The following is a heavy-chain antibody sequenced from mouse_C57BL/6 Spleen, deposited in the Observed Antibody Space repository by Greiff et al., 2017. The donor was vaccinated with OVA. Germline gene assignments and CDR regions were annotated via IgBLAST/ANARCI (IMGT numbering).Heavy chain of an antibody. V-gene: IGHV1-66*01. D-gene: IGHD3-2*02. CDR3: ARGRQLRLGGYAMDY. Sequence: QVQLQQSGPELVKPGASVKISCKASGYSFTSYYIHWVKQRPGQGLEWIGWIYPGSGNTKYNEKFKGKATLTADTSSSTAYMQLSSLTSEDSAVYYCARGRQLRLGGYAMDYWGQGTSVTVSS. CDR2: IYPGSGNT. CDR1: GYSFTSYY. J-gene: IGHJ4*01.